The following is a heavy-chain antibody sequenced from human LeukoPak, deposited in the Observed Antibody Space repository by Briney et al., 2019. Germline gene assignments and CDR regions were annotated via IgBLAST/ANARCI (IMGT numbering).Heavy chain of an antibody. Sequence: SETLSLTCAVYGGSFSGYYWSWVRQPPGAGLEWLAYIYYTGSTNYNPSLKTRLTISVDTSKNQFSLRLNSMTAADTAVYYCARFSQYYDSPTHYLDYWGQGILVTVSS. CDR3: ARFSQYYDSPTHYLDY. D-gene: IGHD2/OR15-2a*01. CDR1: GGSFSGYY. J-gene: IGHJ4*02. V-gene: IGHV4-59*08. CDR2: IYYTGST.